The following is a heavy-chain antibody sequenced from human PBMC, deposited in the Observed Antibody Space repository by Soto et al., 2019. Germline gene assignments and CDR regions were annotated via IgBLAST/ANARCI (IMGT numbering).Heavy chain of an antibody. CDR3: ARGNTAMVTVDY. V-gene: IGHV4-30-4*01. CDR1: GGSRSSGDYY. Sequence: PSETLSLTCTVSGGSRSSGDYYWSWFLQPPGKGLEWIGYIYYSGSTYYNPSLKSRVTISVDTSKNQFSLKLSSVTAADTAVYYCARGNTAMVTVDYWGQGTLVTVSS. J-gene: IGHJ4*02. CDR2: IYYSGST. D-gene: IGHD5-18*01.